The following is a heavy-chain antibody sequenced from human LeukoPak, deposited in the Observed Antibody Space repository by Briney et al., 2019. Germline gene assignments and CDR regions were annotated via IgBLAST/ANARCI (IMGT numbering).Heavy chain of an antibody. D-gene: IGHD1-26*01. CDR3: VRQAGGAGGQ. CDR2: ISGNGRDI. Sequence: PGGSLRLSCATSGFNFGGHYMSWVRQAPGKGPEWISYISGNGRDIAYADSVKGRFTISRDNAKNLLHLQMNSLRVEDTAVYHCVRQAGGAGGQWGQGTLIAVPS. CDR1: GFNFGGHY. J-gene: IGHJ4*02. V-gene: IGHV3-11*01.